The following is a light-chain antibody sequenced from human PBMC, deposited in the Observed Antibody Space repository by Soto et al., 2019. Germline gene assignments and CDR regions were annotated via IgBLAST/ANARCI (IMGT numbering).Light chain of an antibody. V-gene: IGLV2-11*01. Sequence: QSVLTQPHSVSGSSGQSVAISCSGTSSDFGGYNSVSWYQQHPGKATKLIIFDVNKRPSGVPDRFSGSKSGSTASLTISGLQAEDEADYYCCSYGRSFYVLGTGTKVTVL. CDR1: SSDFGGYNS. CDR2: DVN. CDR3: CSYGRSFYV. J-gene: IGLJ1*01.